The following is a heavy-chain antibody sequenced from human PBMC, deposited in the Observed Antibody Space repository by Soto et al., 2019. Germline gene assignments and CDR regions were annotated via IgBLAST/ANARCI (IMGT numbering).Heavy chain of an antibody. V-gene: IGHV3-21*01. CDR3: ARYDAFKAFDL. Sequence: GGCLRLSCAASGFTFNSYSVNWVRQAPGKGLEWVASISSGGVYIDFADSVKGRFTISRDDVTNSVSLQMDSLRDEDTGIYYCARYDAFKAFDLWGQGTMVTVSS. CDR1: GFTFNSYS. J-gene: IGHJ3*01. CDR2: ISSGGVYI. D-gene: IGHD1-1*01.